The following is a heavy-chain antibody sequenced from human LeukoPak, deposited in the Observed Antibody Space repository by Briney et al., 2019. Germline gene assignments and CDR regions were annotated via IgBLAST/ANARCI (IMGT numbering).Heavy chain of an antibody. Sequence: GGSLRLSCVVSGLTFSSYAMTWVRQAPGKGLEWVSAISGSGGSTYYADPVKGRFTISRDNSKNTLYLQMSSLRDEDTAVYYCAKDESAMDVWGQGTTVTVSS. V-gene: IGHV3-23*01. CDR2: ISGSGGST. CDR3: AKDESAMDV. CDR1: GLTFSSYA. J-gene: IGHJ6*02.